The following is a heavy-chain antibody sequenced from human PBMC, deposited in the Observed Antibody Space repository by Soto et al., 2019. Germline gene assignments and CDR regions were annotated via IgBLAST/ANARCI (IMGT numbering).Heavy chain of an antibody. D-gene: IGHD1-26*01. V-gene: IGHV4-39*01. CDR1: GGSISSSSYY. CDR2: IYYSGST. CDR3: ARSGSRYDAFDI. J-gene: IGHJ3*02. Sequence: QLQLQESGPGLVKPSETLSLTCTVSGGSISSSSYYWGWIRQPPGKGLEWIGSIYYSGSTYYNPSRKSRVTISVDTSKNQFSLKLSSVTAADTAVYYCARSGSRYDAFDIWGQGTMVTVSS.